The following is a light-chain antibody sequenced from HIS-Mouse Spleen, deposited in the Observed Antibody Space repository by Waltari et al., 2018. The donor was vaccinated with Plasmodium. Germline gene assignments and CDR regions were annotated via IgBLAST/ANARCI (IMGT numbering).Light chain of an antibody. CDR3: QQLNSYPIT. Sequence: DIQLTQSPSFLSASVGARVTITCRASQGISSYLAWYQQKPGKAPKLLIYAASTLQSGVPSRFSGSGSGTDFTLTISSLQPEDFATYYCQQLNSYPITFGQGTRLEIK. CDR1: QGISSY. J-gene: IGKJ5*01. V-gene: IGKV1-9*01. CDR2: AAS.